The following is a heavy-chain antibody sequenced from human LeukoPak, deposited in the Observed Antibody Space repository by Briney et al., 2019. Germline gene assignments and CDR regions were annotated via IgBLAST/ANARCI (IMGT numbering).Heavy chain of an antibody. Sequence: GRSLRLSCAASGFTFSSYAMHRVRQAPGKGLEWVAVISYDGSNKYYADSVKGRFTISRDNSKNTLYLQMNSLRAEDTAVYYCATEYSSWYPLDYWGQGTLVTVSS. CDR3: ATEYSSWYPLDY. CDR2: ISYDGSNK. J-gene: IGHJ4*02. D-gene: IGHD6-6*01. CDR1: GFTFSSYA. V-gene: IGHV3-30*04.